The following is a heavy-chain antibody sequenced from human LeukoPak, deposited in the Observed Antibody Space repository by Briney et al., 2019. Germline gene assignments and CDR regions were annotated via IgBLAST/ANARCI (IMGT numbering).Heavy chain of an antibody. V-gene: IGHV3-15*01. D-gene: IGHD4-17*01. CDR3: TTALSRMTTVTPKKYYFDY. CDR2: VKSKSDGGTT. CDR1: GFTFSNAW. J-gene: IGHJ4*02. Sequence: AGGSLRLSCAASGFTFSNAWMSWVRQAPGKGLEWVGRVKSKSDGGTTDYAAPVKGRFTISRDDSKNTLHLQMNSLKTEDTAVYYCTTALSRMTTVTPKKYYFDYWGQGTLVTVSS.